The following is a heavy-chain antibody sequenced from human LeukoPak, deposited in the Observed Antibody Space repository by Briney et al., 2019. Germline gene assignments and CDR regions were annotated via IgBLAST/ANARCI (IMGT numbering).Heavy chain of an antibody. D-gene: IGHD6-19*01. CDR2: MNPNSGNT. J-gene: IGHJ4*02. V-gene: IGHV1-8*01. CDR3: AREAGYSSGGDGY. CDR1: GYTFTSYD. Sequence: ASVKVSCKASGYTFTSYDISWVRQATGQGLEWMGWMNPNSGNTGYAQEFQGRVTMTRNTSISTAYMELSSLRSEDTAVYCCAREAGYSSGGDGYWGQGTPVTVSS.